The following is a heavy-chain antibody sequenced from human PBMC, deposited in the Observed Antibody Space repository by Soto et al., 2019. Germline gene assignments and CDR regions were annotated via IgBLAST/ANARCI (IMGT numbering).Heavy chain of an antibody. CDR1: GFTFSSYS. Sequence: PVGSLRLSCAASGFTFSSYSMNWVRQAPEKGLEWVSYISSSSSTIYYADSVKGRFTISRDNAKNSLYLQMNSLRDEDTAVYYCARDDWDRGYSYGSYYYGMDVWGQGTTVTVSS. D-gene: IGHD5-18*01. J-gene: IGHJ6*02. CDR3: ARDDWDRGYSYGSYYYGMDV. CDR2: ISSSSSTI. V-gene: IGHV3-48*02.